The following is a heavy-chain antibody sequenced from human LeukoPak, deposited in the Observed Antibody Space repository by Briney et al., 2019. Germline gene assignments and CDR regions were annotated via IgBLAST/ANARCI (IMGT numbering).Heavy chain of an antibody. V-gene: IGHV1-8*01. J-gene: IGHJ2*01. CDR1: VSTFTTYD. CDR2: MNPKSGNT. D-gene: IGHD3-3*01. Sequence: GASVKVSCKASVSTFTTYDINWVRQATGQGLEWMGWMNPKSGNTGYAQKFEGRLTMTRNTSMSTVYMDLSSLRSEDTAIYYCARSLVALWSDYYDKGLGTRYFDLWGRGTLVTVSS. CDR3: ARSLVALWSDYYDKGLGTRYFDL.